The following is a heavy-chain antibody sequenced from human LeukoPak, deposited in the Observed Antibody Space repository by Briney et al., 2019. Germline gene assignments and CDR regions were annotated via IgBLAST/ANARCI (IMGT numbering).Heavy chain of an antibody. CDR1: GYTFTGYY. Sequence: ASVKVSCKASGYTFTGYYMHWVRQAPGRGLAWMGWINPNSGDTNYAQIFQGRVTMTRDTSISTAYMELTRLRSDDTAVYYCARWGRFGSGSSRWFDPWGQGTLVTVSS. CDR2: INPNSGDT. D-gene: IGHD3-10*01. V-gene: IGHV1-2*02. CDR3: ARWGRFGSGSSRWFDP. J-gene: IGHJ5*02.